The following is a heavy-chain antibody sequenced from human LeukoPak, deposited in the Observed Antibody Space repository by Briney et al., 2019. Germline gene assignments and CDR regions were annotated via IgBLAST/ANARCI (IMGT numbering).Heavy chain of an antibody. Sequence: GRSLRLSCAASGFTFGSYAMHWVRQAPGKGLEWVAVISYDGSNKKYADSVKGRFTISRDNAENTVYLQMNSLRVDDTAVYYCAKSGLNRFDYWGQGTLVTVSS. D-gene: IGHD2-15*01. CDR3: AKSGLNRFDY. CDR2: ISYDGSNK. J-gene: IGHJ4*02. CDR1: GFTFGSYA. V-gene: IGHV3-30*04.